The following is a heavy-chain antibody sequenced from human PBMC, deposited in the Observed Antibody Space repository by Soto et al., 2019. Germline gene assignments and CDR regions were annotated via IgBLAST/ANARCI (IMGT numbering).Heavy chain of an antibody. Sequence: SETLSLTCTVSGGSISGSSYYWGWIRQPPWKGLECIGSVHYSGSTDYNPSLKSRFTISVDTSKNQFSLKLTSVTAADTAVYFCASFSRATYGDYGGGINYWGQGTLVTVSS. CDR3: ASFSRATYGDYGGGINY. CDR1: GGSISGSSYY. V-gene: IGHV4-39*01. D-gene: IGHD4-17*01. CDR2: VHYSGST. J-gene: IGHJ4*02.